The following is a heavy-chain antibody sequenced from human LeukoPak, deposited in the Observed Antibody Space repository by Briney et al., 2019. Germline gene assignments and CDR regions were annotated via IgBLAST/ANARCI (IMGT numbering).Heavy chain of an antibody. Sequence: SGGSLRLSCAASGFSFSNYAMHWVRQAPGKGPEYVSAINSNGGSTYYADSVKGRFTISRDNAKNSLYLQMNSLRAEDTALYYCARAGLYNWNYEGTAYFDYWGQGTLVTVSS. D-gene: IGHD1-7*01. CDR1: GFSFSNYA. V-gene: IGHV3-64*04. CDR2: INSNGGST. J-gene: IGHJ4*02. CDR3: ARAGLYNWNYEGTAYFDY.